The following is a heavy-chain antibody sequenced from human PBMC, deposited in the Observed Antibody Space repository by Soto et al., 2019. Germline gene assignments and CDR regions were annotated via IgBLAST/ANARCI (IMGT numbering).Heavy chain of an antibody. V-gene: IGHV1-3*01. J-gene: IGHJ6*02. Sequence: GASVKVSCKASGYTFTSYAMHWVRQAPGQRLEWMGWINAGNGNTKYSLKFQGRVTITRDTSASTAYMELSSLRSEDTAVYYCARWGNQLLYGPDYNGMDVWGQGTRVTVS. D-gene: IGHD2-2*02. CDR1: GYTFTSYA. CDR3: ARWGNQLLYGPDYNGMDV. CDR2: INAGNGNT.